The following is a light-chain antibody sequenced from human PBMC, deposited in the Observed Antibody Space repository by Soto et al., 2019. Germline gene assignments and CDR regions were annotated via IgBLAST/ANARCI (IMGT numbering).Light chain of an antibody. Sequence: DVVMTQTPLSSPVTLGQPASLSCRSSQSLAHSDGNTYLSGLQQRPGQPPRLLIYKVSNRLSGVQDRFSDSGAETDFTLKISRVEAEDVGLYYCMQATHFPRTFGQGTKVEIK. CDR3: MQATHFPRT. J-gene: IGKJ1*01. CDR1: QSLAHSDGNTY. V-gene: IGKV2-24*01. CDR2: KVS.